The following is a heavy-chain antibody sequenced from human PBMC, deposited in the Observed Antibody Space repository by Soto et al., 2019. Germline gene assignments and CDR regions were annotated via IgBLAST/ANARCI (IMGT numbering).Heavy chain of an antibody. CDR2: TTASKTHT. J-gene: IGHJ4*02. CDR3: ARGGYSSGYHY. D-gene: IGHD3-22*01. Sequence: QVQLLQSGTEVKEPGASVKVSCKASGYTFTSFDISWVRQAPGQGLEWVGWTTASKTHTNYAQKLQGRVTMTTDTSTTTASMELRSLRSDDTGIYYCARGGYSSGYHYWGQGTLVTVSS. V-gene: IGHV1-18*04. CDR1: GYTFTSFD.